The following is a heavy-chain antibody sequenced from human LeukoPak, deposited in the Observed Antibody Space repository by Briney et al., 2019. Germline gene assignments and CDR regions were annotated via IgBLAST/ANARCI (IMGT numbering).Heavy chain of an antibody. CDR2: ITSAGGYT. Sequence: GRSLRLSCGASGFSFSDYSMNWVRQAPGKGLAWVASITSAGGYTYYADSVKGRFTISRDNAQNSLFLQMDSLRPEDTAVYFCATSGGFVLPNAITGNWYMDGWGRGTTVTISS. J-gene: IGHJ6*03. V-gene: IGHV3-21*03. CDR3: ATSGGFVLPNAITGNWYMDG. D-gene: IGHD2-2*01. CDR1: GFSFSDYS.